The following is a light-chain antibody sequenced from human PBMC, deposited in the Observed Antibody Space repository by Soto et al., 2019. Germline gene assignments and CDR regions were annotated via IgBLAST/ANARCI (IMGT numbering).Light chain of an antibody. CDR1: SGHSSYA. CDR2: LNSDGSH. V-gene: IGLV4-69*01. CDR3: QTWGTGILV. Sequence: QLVLTQSPSASASLGASVKLTCTLRSGHSSYAIAWHQQQPEKGPRFLMKLNSDGSHNKGDGIPDRFSVSSSGAERHLTISSLQSEDEADYYCQTWGTGILVFGGGTKLTVL. J-gene: IGLJ2*01.